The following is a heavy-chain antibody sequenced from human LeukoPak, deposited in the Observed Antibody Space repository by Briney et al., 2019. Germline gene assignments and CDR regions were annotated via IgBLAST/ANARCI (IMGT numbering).Heavy chain of an antibody. J-gene: IGHJ4*02. V-gene: IGHV4-59*01. D-gene: IGHD5-12*01. Sequence: SETLSLTCTVSGGSISSYYWSWIRQPPGKGLEWIGYIYYSGSTNYNPSLKSRVTISVDTSKNQFSLKLSSVTAADTAVYYCARGYSGYDWLFDYWGQGTLVTVSS. CDR3: ARGYSGYDWLFDY. CDR2: IYYSGST. CDR1: GGSISSYY.